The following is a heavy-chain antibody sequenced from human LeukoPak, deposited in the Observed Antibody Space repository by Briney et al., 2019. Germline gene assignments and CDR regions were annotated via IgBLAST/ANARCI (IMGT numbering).Heavy chain of an antibody. CDR1: GGSISSSSYY. V-gene: IGHV4-39*01. CDR2: IYYSGST. D-gene: IGHD5-12*01. J-gene: IGHJ5*02. Sequence: SETLSLTCTVSGGSISSSSYYWGWIRQPPGKGLEWIGSIYYSGSTYCNPSLKSRVTISLDTSKNQFSLKLSSVTAADTAVYYCARMNSGYDYNWFDPWGQGTLVTVSS. CDR3: ARMNSGYDYNWFDP.